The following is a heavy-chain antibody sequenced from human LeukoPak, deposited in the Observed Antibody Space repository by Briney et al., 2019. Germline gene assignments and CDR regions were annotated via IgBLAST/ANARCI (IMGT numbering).Heavy chain of an antibody. CDR3: ARVWLFGMDV. D-gene: IGHD3-10*01. CDR1: GGSFSGYY. J-gene: IGHJ6*02. V-gene: IGHV4-34*01. Sequence: SETLSLTCAVYGGSFSGYYWSWIRQPPGKGLEWIGEINHSGSTNYNPSLKSRVIISVDTSKSQFSLKLSSVTAADTAVYYCARVWLFGMDVWGQGTTVTVSS. CDR2: INHSGST.